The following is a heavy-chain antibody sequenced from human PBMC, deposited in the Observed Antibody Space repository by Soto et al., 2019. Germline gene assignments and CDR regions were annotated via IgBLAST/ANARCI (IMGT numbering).Heavy chain of an antibody. V-gene: IGHV3-23*01. CDR1: GFTFSNYA. Sequence: EAQLLESGGGLVQPGGSLRLSCAASGFTFSNYAMSWVRQAPGKGLEWVSAISGSGDNTYYADSEKGRFTISRDNSKNTLYLQMNSLRAEDTAVYYCARDRYGDPLWGQDDFDYWGQGTLVTVSS. D-gene: IGHD4-17*01. CDR3: ARDRYGDPLWGQDDFDY. CDR2: ISGSGDNT. J-gene: IGHJ4*02.